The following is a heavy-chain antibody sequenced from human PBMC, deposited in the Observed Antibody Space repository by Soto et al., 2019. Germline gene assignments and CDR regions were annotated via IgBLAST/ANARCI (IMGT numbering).Heavy chain of an antibody. CDR3: ARWPQLEPRFDY. CDR2: IYYSGST. CDR1: GDSISSGGYY. Sequence: QVQLQESGPGLVKPSQTLSLTCTVSGDSISSGGYYWNWIRQHPGKGLEWIGNIYYSGSTYCNPSLKSRVTISVDTSKNQFSLKLSSVTAADTAVYYCARWPQLEPRFDYWGQGTLVTVSS. V-gene: IGHV4-31*03. D-gene: IGHD1-1*01. J-gene: IGHJ4*02.